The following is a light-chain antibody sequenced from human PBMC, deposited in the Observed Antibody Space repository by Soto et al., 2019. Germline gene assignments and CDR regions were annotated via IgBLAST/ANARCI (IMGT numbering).Light chain of an antibody. Sequence: EIVLTQSPGTLSLSPGERATLSCRASQSVSSSYLAWYQQKPGQAPRLLIYGASSRATGIPDRFSGSGSGTDFTLTISRLEPEDFAVYYCHQYVSSPLKFGGGTKVEIK. CDR1: QSVSSSY. V-gene: IGKV3-20*01. CDR2: GAS. J-gene: IGKJ4*02. CDR3: HQYVSSPLK.